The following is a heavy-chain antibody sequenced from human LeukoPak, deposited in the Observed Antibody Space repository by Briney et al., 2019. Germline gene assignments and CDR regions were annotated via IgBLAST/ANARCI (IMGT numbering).Heavy chain of an antibody. V-gene: IGHV3-21*01. D-gene: IGHD3-10*01. CDR3: ARAIGGRYGSGSYYTYYYYMDV. CDR1: GFTFSSYG. CDR2: ISSSSSYI. J-gene: IGHJ6*03. Sequence: GGSLRLSCAASGFTFSSYGMHWVRQAPGKGLEWVSSISSSSSYIYYADSVKGRFTISRDNAKNSLYLQMNSLRAEDTAVYYCARAIGGRYGSGSYYTYYYYMDVWGKGTTVTVSS.